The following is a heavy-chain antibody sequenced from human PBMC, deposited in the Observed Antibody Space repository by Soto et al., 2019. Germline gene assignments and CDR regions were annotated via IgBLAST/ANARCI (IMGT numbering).Heavy chain of an antibody. Sequence: QVQLVQSGPEVMNPGASVKVSCKTSGYNFVNHGISWVRQAPGRGLEWLGWISGHNGATKYGKRLQGRVTMTIDTSTTTAYMELRSLRSDDTDVYYCARDLYPLAYYFDYWGQGTLVTVSS. V-gene: IGHV1-18*04. CDR1: GYNFVNHG. CDR2: ISGHNGAT. CDR3: ARDLYPLAYYFDY. J-gene: IGHJ4*02.